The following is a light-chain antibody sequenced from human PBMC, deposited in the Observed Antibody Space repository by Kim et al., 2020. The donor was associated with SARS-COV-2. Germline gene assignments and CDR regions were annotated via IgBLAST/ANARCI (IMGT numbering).Light chain of an antibody. CDR2: YDS. V-gene: IGLV3-21*04. J-gene: IGLJ3*02. CDR3: QVWDSSSDHWV. Sequence: SYELTQPPSVSVAPGKTARITCGGNNIGSKSVHWYQQKPGQAPVLVIYYDSDRPSGIPERFSGSNSGSTATLTISRVEVGDEADYYCQVWDSSSDHWVFG. CDR1: NIGSKS.